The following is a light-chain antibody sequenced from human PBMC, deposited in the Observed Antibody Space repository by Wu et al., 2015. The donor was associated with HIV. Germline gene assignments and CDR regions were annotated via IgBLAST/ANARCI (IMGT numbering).Light chain of an antibody. CDR3: QQSYATFLT. V-gene: IGKV1-39*01. Sequence: DIQVTQSPSSLSVSVGDRVTMTCRTSQAMNNYLNWYQHKPGTAPKLLIYGASTLHIGVPSRFSGSGSGTEFNLTITGLEPEDFASYYCQQSYATFLTFGEGP. J-gene: IGKJ4*01. CDR1: QAMNNY. CDR2: GAS.